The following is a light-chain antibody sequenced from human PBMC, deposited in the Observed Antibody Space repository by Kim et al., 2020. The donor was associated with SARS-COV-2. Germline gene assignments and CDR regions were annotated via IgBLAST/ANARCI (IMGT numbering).Light chain of an antibody. CDR1: QSVNRDY. V-gene: IGKV3-20*01. CDR3: QLYGRSPM. Sequence: EIVLTQSPGTLSLSPGERATLSCRASQSVNRDYLAWYQQKPGQAPRLVIYGPSTRATGIPDRFSGGGSGTDFTLAISRLEPEDFAVYYCQLYGRSPMFGQRAKVDIK. J-gene: IGKJ1*01. CDR2: GPS.